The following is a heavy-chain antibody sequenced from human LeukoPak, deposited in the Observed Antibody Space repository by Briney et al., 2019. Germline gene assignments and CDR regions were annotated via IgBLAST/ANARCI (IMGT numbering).Heavy chain of an antibody. V-gene: IGHV4-30-2*01. CDR3: ARSKGLDYFDY. CDR2: IYHSGST. CDR1: GGSISSGGYS. Sequence: ASQTLSLTCTVSGGSISSGGYSWSWIRQPPGKGLEWIGYIYHSGSTYYNPSLKSRVTISVDTSKNQFSLKLSSVTAADTAVYYCARSKGLDYFDYWGQGTLVTVSS. J-gene: IGHJ4*02.